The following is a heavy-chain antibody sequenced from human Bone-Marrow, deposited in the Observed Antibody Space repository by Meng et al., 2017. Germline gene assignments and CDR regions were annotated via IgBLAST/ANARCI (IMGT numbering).Heavy chain of an antibody. Sequence: SVKVSCKASGGTFSSYAISWVRQAPGQGLEWMGGIIPIFGTANYAQKFQGRVTITTDESTSTAYMELSSLRSEDTAVYYCARDEDISAAGKLFGDDWGQGTLVTVSS. CDR2: IIPIFGTA. CDR1: GGTFSSYA. J-gene: IGHJ4*02. D-gene: IGHD6-25*01. V-gene: IGHV1-69*05. CDR3: ARDEDISAAGKLFGDD.